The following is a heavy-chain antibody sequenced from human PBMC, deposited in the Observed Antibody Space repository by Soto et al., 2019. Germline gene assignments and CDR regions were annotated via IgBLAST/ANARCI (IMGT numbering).Heavy chain of an antibody. V-gene: IGHV4-30-2*01. D-gene: IGHD7-27*01. CDR2: IYHSGST. CDR3: ATVTGP. CDR1: GGAISSEDYS. J-gene: IGHJ5*02. Sequence: SETLSLTRAVSGGAISSEDYSWSWTRQPPGKGLEWIGYIYHSGSTYYNPSLKSRVTISVDRSKNQSSLKLSSVTAAGTAGYYSATVTGPWGQGALLTVSS.